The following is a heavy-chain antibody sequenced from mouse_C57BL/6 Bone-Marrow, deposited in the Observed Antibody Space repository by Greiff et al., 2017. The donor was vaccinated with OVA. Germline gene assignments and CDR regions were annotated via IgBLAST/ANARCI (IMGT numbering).Heavy chain of an antibody. Sequence: QVQLQQPGAELVRPGSSVKLSCKASGYTFTSYWMDWVKQRPGQGLEWIGKIYPSDSETHYNQKFKDKATLTVDKSSSTAYMQLSSLTSEDSAVYYCARSHYYGSSYDAMDYWGQGTSVTVSS. CDR3: ARSHYYGSSYDAMDY. J-gene: IGHJ4*01. CDR2: IYPSDSET. V-gene: IGHV1-61*01. D-gene: IGHD1-1*01. CDR1: GYTFTSYW.